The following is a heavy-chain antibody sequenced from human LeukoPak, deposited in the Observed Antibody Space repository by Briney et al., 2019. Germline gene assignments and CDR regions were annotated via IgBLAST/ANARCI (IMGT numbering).Heavy chain of an antibody. CDR3: ARDLLPLKDIVVVVAATAPDY. D-gene: IGHD2-15*01. Sequence: GGSLRLSCEVFGFTFNTYGMQYGLHWVRQAPGKGLEWVAVIWYDGSNKYYADSVKGRFTISRDNSKNTLYLQMNSLRAEDTAVYYCARDLLPLKDIVVVVAATAPDYWGQGTLVTVSS. J-gene: IGHJ4*02. V-gene: IGHV3-33*01. CDR1: GFTFNTYG. CDR2: IWYDGSNK.